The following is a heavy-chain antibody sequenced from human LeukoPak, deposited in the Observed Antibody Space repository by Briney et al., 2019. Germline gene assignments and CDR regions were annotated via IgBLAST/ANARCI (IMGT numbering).Heavy chain of an antibody. Sequence: SETLSLTCTVSGGSITDYYWSWIRQPPGKGLEWIGYIYYRGSTSYNPSLRSRVTISADTSKNLFSLKLSSVTTADTAMYYCARTVNYYDTSGYSYYFDYWGQGTLVTVSS. J-gene: IGHJ4*02. CDR1: GGSITDYY. CDR2: IYYRGST. V-gene: IGHV4-59*01. D-gene: IGHD3-22*01. CDR3: ARTVNYYDTSGYSYYFDY.